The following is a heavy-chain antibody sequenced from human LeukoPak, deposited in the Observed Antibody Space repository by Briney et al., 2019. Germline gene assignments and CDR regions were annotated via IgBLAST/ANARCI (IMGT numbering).Heavy chain of an antibody. V-gene: IGHV4-34*01. CDR2: INHSGGT. CDR3: ARGPLVHYYCYYYYMDV. CDR1: GGSFSGYY. J-gene: IGHJ6*03. Sequence: SETLSLTCAVYGGSFSGYYWSWIRQPPGQGLEWMGEINHSGGTNNNPSLQRRVTIPLDKSKNQFPLKLSPVTAAATAVYYCARGPLVHYYCYYYYMDVWGKGTTVTVSS. D-gene: IGHD6-6*01.